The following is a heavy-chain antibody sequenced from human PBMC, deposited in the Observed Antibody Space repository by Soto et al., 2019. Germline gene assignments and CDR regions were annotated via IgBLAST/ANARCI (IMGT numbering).Heavy chain of an antibody. J-gene: IGHJ4*02. Sequence: SETLSLTCTVSGVSIFSHSYYWGWIRQAPGKGLEWIATINHSGSTYHNPSLKSRVTMSVDTSKNQFSLNLSSVTATDTAVYYCARRYAPRYSSGNNHFDLWGQGTLVTVSS. D-gene: IGHD2-15*01. CDR1: GVSIFSHSYY. V-gene: IGHV4-39*01. CDR3: ARRYAPRYSSGNNHFDL. CDR2: INHSGST.